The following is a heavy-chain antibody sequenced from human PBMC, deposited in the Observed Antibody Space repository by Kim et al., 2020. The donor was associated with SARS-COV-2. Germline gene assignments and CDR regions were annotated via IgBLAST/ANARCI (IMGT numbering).Heavy chain of an antibody. J-gene: IGHJ1*01. CDR3: ARTVTGTTESCEY. D-gene: IGHD6-19*01. Sequence: YYVGSVKGRSTISRDDAKNSLYLQMNSLRSEDTAVYYCARTVTGTTESCEYWGQGTLVTVSS. V-gene: IGHV3-7*03.